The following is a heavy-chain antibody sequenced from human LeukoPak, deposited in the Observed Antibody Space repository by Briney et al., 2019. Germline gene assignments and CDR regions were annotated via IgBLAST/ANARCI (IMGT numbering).Heavy chain of an antibody. V-gene: IGHV4-39*01. D-gene: IGHD5-12*01. CDR1: GGSISSNNYY. CDR2: INYSGRT. Sequence: SSETLSLTCTVSGGSISSNNYYWGWIRQPPGKGLEWIGRINYSGRTSYNPSLRSRVTISVDASKNQFSLRLSSVTAADTAVFYCASVNSGYDYAVDYWGRGTLVTVSS. CDR3: ASVNSGYDYAVDY. J-gene: IGHJ4*02.